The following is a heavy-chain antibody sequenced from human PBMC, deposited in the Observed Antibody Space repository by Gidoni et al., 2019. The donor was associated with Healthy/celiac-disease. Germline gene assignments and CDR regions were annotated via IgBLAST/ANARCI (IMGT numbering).Heavy chain of an antibody. CDR2: IYYSGST. J-gene: IGHJ4*02. CDR1: GGSISSSSYY. D-gene: IGHD1-1*01. V-gene: IGHV4-39*01. CDR3: ARLNSRYGPLGY. Sequence: QLQLQESGPGLVKPSETLSLTCTVSGGSISSSSYYWGWIRQPPGKGLEWIGSIYYSGSTYYNPSLKSRVTISVDTSKNQFSLKLSSVTAADTAVYYCARLNSRYGPLGYWGQGTLVTVSS.